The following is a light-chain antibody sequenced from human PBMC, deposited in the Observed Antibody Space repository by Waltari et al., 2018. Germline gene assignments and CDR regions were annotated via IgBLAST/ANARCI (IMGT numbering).Light chain of an antibody. CDR1: PSLLQSNGSNS. CDR3: MQALQAPYT. CDR2: FGS. J-gene: IGKJ2*01. V-gene: IGKV2-28*01. Sequence: DIVMTQSPLSLPVTPGEPASISCRSSPSLLQSNGSNSFDWYLQKPGKSPKLMIYFGSYRASGVPARFSGSGSGTDFTLEISRVEAEDVGVYYCMQALQAPYTFGQGTKLEIK.